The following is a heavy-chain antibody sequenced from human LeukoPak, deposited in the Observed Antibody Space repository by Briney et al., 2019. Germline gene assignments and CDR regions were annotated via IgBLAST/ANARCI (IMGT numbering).Heavy chain of an antibody. CDR1: GGSFSGYY. CDR2: INHSGST. CDR3: ARGANFWSGYYRNWFDP. J-gene: IGHJ5*02. D-gene: IGHD3-3*01. Sequence: SETLSLTCAVYGGSFSGYYLSWIRQPPGKGLEWIGEINHSGSTNYNPSLKSRVTISVDTSKNQFSLKLSSVAAADTAVYYCARGANFWSGYYRNWFDPWGRGTLVTVSS. V-gene: IGHV4-34*01.